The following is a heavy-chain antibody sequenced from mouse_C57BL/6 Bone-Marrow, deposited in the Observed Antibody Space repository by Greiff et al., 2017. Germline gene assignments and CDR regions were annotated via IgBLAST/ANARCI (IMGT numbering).Heavy chain of an antibody. J-gene: IGHJ1*03. V-gene: IGHV2-2*01. CDR1: GFSLTSYG. D-gene: IGHD1-1*01. CDR3: ARNWPYYYGSSDWYFDV. Sequence: VKLMESGPGLVQPSQSLSITCTVSGFSLTSYGVHWVRQSPGKGLEWLGVIWSGGSTDYNAAFISRLSISKDNSKSQVFFKMNSLQADDTAIYYCARNWPYYYGSSDWYFDVWGTGTTVTVSS. CDR2: IWSGGST.